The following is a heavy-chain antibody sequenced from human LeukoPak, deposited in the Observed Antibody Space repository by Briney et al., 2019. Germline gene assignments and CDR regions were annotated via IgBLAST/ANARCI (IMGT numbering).Heavy chain of an antibody. Sequence: SETLSLTCTVSGGSISSHYWSWIRQPPGKGLEWIGYIYYSGSTNYNPSLKSRVTISVDTSKNQFSLKLSSVTAADTAVYYCARRRYTSGYLDYWGQGTLVTVSS. J-gene: IGHJ4*02. CDR3: ARRRYTSGYLDY. CDR1: GGSISSHY. V-gene: IGHV4-59*11. CDR2: IYYSGST. D-gene: IGHD3-22*01.